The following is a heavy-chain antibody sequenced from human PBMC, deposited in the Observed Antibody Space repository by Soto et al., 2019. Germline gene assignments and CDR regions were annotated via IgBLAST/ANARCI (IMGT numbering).Heavy chain of an antibody. J-gene: IGHJ2*01. D-gene: IGHD6-19*01. CDR1: GFTFSSYS. CDR2: ISSGSNTI. Sequence: EVQLVESGGGLVQPGGSLRLSCAASGFTFSSYSMNWVRQAPGKGLEWVSYISSGSNTIYYADSVKGRFTISRDNAKNSLYLQMYSLRDEDTAVYYCARLGGWYCVWNWYFDVWGRGTLVTVSS. V-gene: IGHV3-48*02. CDR3: ARLGGWYCVWNWYFDV.